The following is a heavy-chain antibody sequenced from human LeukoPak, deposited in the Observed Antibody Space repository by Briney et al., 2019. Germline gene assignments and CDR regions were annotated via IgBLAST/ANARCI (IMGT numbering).Heavy chain of an antibody. Sequence: GASVKVSCKAPGGTFSSNAVSWVRQAPGQGLEWMGRIIPLLRTAEYAQKFQDRVTITADKSTSTAYMELSSLRSEDTAVYYCARGKGFVGHFDFWGQGTLVTVCS. J-gene: IGHJ4*02. V-gene: IGHV1-69*04. CDR1: GGTFSSNA. CDR2: IIPLLRTA. D-gene: IGHD3-3*01. CDR3: ARGKGFVGHFDF.